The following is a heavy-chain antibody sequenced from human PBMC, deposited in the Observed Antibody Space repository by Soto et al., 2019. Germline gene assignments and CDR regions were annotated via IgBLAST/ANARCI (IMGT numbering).Heavy chain of an antibody. CDR2: ISGAGDAT. D-gene: IGHD4-17*01. CDR3: AKDESYGDYGGDY. J-gene: IGHJ4*02. CDR1: GLTLSNYA. Sequence: PGGSLRLSCAASGLTLSNYAMSWVRQTPAKGLEWVSTISGAGDATHYADSVRGRFTISRDNSRSMLFLQMNSLRAEDTALYFCAKDESYGDYGGDYWGQGVLVTVSS. V-gene: IGHV3-23*01.